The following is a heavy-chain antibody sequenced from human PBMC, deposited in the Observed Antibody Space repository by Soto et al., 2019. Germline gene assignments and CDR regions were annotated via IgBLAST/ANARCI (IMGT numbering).Heavy chain of an antibody. CDR1: GGSISSSSYY. D-gene: IGHD2-8*01. CDR2: LYYSGST. Sequence: QLQLQESGPGLVKPSETLSLTCTVSGGSISSSSYYWGWIRQPPGKGREWIGSLYYSGSTYHNSSLKSRVTISVDTSKNQFSLKLSSVTAADTAVYYCARQGGRMVYVLSAFDPWGQGTLVTVSS. V-gene: IGHV4-39*01. CDR3: ARQGGRMVYVLSAFDP. J-gene: IGHJ5*02.